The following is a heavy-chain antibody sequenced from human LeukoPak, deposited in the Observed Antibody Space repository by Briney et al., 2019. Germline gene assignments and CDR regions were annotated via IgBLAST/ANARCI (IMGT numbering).Heavy chain of an antibody. Sequence: SETLSLTCTVSGHSIINSYYWGWIRQPPGKGLEWIGSIYHTGSTYYNPSLKSRVTISVDTSKNQFSLKLSSVTAADTAVYYCARHGDSSSPPDYWGQGTLVTVSS. CDR2: IYHTGST. V-gene: IGHV4-38-2*02. CDR3: ARHGDSSSPPDY. D-gene: IGHD6-6*01. CDR1: GHSIINSYY. J-gene: IGHJ4*02.